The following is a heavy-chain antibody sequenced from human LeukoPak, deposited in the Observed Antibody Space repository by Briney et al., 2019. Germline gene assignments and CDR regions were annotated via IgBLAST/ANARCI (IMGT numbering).Heavy chain of an antibody. Sequence: SETLSLTCAVYSEPFSGYYWSWIRQPPGKGLEWIGEINHSGSPNYNPSLKSRVTISVDTSKNQFSLKLSSVTAADTAVYYCARVPRKAYYCDSSGTPVGFDYWGQGTLVTVSS. CDR2: INHSGSP. D-gene: IGHD3-22*01. CDR1: SEPFSGYY. J-gene: IGHJ4*02. CDR3: ARVPRKAYYCDSSGTPVGFDY. V-gene: IGHV4-34*01.